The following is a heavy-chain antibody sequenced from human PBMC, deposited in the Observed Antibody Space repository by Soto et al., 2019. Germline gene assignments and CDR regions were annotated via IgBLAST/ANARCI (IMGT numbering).Heavy chain of an antibody. Sequence: GGSLRLSCAASGFTFSSYSMNWVRQAPGKGLEWVSSISSSSRSIYYADSVKGRFTISRDNAKNSLYLQMNSLRAEDTAVYYCARECLGGTNFDPWGQGTLVTVSS. V-gene: IGHV3-21*01. CDR1: GFTFSSYS. CDR2: ISSSSRSI. CDR3: ARECLGGTNFDP. D-gene: IGHD1-1*01. J-gene: IGHJ5*02.